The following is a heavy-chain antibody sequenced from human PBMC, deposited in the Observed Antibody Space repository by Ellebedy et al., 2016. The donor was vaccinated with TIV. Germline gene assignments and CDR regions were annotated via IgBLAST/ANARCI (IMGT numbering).Heavy chain of an antibody. CDR2: INPKSGDT. Sequence: ASVKVSXXASGYPFTAYYIHWVRQAPGQGLEWMGWINPKSGDTSYAREFQGRVTMTRDTSINTAYMELSSLRSDDTAVYSCARRMVGATITNSFDYWGQGTLITVSS. D-gene: IGHD1-26*01. CDR3: ARRMVGATITNSFDY. CDR1: GYPFTAYY. V-gene: IGHV1-2*02. J-gene: IGHJ4*02.